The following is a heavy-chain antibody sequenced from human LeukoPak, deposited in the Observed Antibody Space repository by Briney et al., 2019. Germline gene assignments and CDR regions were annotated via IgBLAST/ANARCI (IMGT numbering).Heavy chain of an antibody. J-gene: IGHJ6*02. D-gene: IGHD3-10*01. CDR2: IYPRACEI. Sequence: ESLKISCKDSGYSCTDYCIAWVRQMPGRSREWMGVIYPRACEISNSPSFQGQITISADRSINTAYLQRSSLKASETAMYHCETQGDIMVRGVRYGMHVWPQGPTVPVSS. V-gene: IGHV5-51*01. CDR1: GYSCTDYC. CDR3: ETQGDIMVRGVRYGMHV.